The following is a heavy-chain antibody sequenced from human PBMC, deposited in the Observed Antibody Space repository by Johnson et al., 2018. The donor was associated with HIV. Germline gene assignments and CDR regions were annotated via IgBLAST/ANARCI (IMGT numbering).Heavy chain of an antibody. J-gene: IGHJ3*02. D-gene: IGHD6-19*01. CDR1: GFTFSSYG. Sequence: QVQLVESGGGVVQPGGSLRLSCAASGFTFSSYGMHWVRQAPGKGLEWVAFIRYDGSNKYYADSVKGRFTISRDNSKNSLYLQMNSLRAEDTAVYYCAKDLGITVAGRGGLDAFNIWGQGTMVTVSS. CDR2: IRYDGSNK. V-gene: IGHV3-30*02. CDR3: AKDLGITVAGRGGLDAFNI.